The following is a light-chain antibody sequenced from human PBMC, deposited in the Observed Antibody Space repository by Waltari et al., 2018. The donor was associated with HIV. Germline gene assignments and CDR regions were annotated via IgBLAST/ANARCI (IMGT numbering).Light chain of an antibody. Sequence: DIVMTQSPDSLAVSLGERATINCKPSRSVLYSSNNKNYLAWYQQKPGQSPKMLIYWASTRESGVPDRVSGSGSGTDFTLAISSLQAEDVAVYYCQQYYTTPRTFGQGTKVEVK. CDR2: WAS. J-gene: IGKJ1*01. V-gene: IGKV4-1*01. CDR3: QQYYTTPRT. CDR1: RSVLYSSNNKNY.